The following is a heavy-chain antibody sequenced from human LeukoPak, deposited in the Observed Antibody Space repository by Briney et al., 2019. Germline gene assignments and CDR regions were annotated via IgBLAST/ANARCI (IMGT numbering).Heavy chain of an antibody. CDR2: LYHGGTP. D-gene: IGHD3-3*01. V-gene: IGHV4-59*01. Sequence: SETLSLTCTVSGASIRSFYWSWIRQSPGKGLEWIGYLYHGGTPHYNPSLESRVTISVDTSKNQFSLKLSSVTAADTAVYYCARGKSITIFGVVTPYYYYMDVWGKGTTVTVSS. CDR3: ARGKSITIFGVVTPYYYYMDV. J-gene: IGHJ6*03. CDR1: GASIRSFY.